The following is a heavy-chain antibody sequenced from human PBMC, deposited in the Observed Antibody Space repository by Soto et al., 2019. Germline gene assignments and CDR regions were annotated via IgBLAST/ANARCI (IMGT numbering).Heavy chain of an antibody. CDR3: ARHVGDGGNSGY. CDR2: INPSDSYT. Sequence: PGESLKISCHGSRYSFNSYWISWVRHMPGKGLEWMGRINPSDSYTNYSPSFQGHVTISADKSISTAYLQWSSLKASDTAMYFCARHVGDGGNSGYWGQGTLVTVSS. D-gene: IGHD2-15*01. V-gene: IGHV5-10-1*01. CDR1: RYSFNSYW. J-gene: IGHJ4*02.